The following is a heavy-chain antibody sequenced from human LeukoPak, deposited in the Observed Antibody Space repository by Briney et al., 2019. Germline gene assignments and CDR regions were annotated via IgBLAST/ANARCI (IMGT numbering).Heavy chain of an antibody. Sequence: PSETLSLTCAVYGGSFSGYYWSWIRQPPGKGLEWIGEINHSGSTNYNPSLKSRVTISVDTSKNQFSLKLSSVTAADTAVYYCARGGRHTGPFGYWGQGTLVTVSS. V-gene: IGHV4-34*01. CDR1: GGSFSGYY. D-gene: IGHD3-10*01. CDR2: INHSGST. J-gene: IGHJ4*02. CDR3: ARGGRHTGPFGY.